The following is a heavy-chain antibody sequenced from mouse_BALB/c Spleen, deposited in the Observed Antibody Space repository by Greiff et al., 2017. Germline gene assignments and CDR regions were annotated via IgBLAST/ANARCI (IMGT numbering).Heavy chain of an antibody. CDR1: GFSLTSYG. V-gene: IGHV2-9*02. CDR3: ARVRPNWDDYFDY. CDR2: IWAGGST. J-gene: IGHJ2*01. D-gene: IGHD4-1*01. Sequence: VQLVESGPGLVAPSQSLSITCTVSGFSLTSYGVHWVRQPPGKGLEWLGVIWAGGSTNYNSALMSRLSISKDNSKSQVFLKMNSLQTDDTAMYYCARVRPNWDDYFDYWGQGTTLTVSS.